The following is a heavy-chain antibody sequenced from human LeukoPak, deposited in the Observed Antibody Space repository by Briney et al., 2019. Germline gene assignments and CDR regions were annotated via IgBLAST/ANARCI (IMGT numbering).Heavy chain of an antibody. Sequence: ASVKVSCKASGYTFTGYYMHWVRQAPGQGLEWMGWINPNSGATNYAQKFQGRVTMTRDTPISTAYMELTRLISDDTAVYFCARDNSDFLFDPWGQGTLVTVSS. V-gene: IGHV1-2*02. CDR1: GYTFTGYY. CDR2: INPNSGAT. D-gene: IGHD3/OR15-3a*01. J-gene: IGHJ5*02. CDR3: ARDNSDFLFDP.